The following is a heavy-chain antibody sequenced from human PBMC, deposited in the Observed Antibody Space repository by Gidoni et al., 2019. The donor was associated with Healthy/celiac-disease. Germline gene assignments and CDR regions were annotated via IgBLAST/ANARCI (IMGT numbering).Heavy chain of an antibody. CDR1: GYTVTSYD. Sequence: VQLVQSGAEVKKPVASVEFSCKASGYTVTSYDIGGVRQVPGQGLEWMGWISAYNGNTNYAQKRQGRCTMTTDTSTSTAYMELRSLRSDDTAVYYCARGGGSSGYYYYYGMDVWGQGTTVTVSS. CDR3: ARGGGSSGYYYYYGMDV. D-gene: IGHD3-22*01. V-gene: IGHV1-18*04. J-gene: IGHJ6*02. CDR2: ISAYNGNT.